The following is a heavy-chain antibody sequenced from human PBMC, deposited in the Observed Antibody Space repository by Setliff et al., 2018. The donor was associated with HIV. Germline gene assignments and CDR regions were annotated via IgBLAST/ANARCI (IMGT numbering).Heavy chain of an antibody. CDR3: ARAPITIFGVIIIPVYFDY. Sequence: SETLSLTCAVSGYSISSGYYWGWVRQPPEKGLEWIGSFYHSGSTYYNPSLKSRVTISVDTSRNQFSLKLSSVTAADTAVYYCARAPITIFGVIIIPVYFDYWGQGTLVTVSS. CDR2: FYHSGST. CDR1: GYSISSGYY. V-gene: IGHV4-38-2*01. J-gene: IGHJ4*02. D-gene: IGHD3-3*01.